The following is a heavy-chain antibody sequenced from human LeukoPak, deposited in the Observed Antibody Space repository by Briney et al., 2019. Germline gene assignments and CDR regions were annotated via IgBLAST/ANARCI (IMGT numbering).Heavy chain of an antibody. V-gene: IGHV4-31*03. D-gene: IGHD3-9*01. J-gene: IGHJ5*02. CDR1: GGFIRSGGYY. Sequence: SETLSLTCTVSGGFIRSGGYYWNWIRQFPGKGLPWIGYIYYGGTTYYNPSLESRVSISVDTSKNQFSLKLTSVTAADTAIYYCARAQYYDILTHSNWFDPWGQGTLVSVSS. CDR2: IYYGGTT. CDR3: ARAQYYDILTHSNWFDP.